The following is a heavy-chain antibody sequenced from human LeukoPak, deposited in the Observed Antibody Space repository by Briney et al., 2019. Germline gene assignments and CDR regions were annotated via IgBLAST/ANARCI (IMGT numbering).Heavy chain of an antibody. CDR3: ARLTSSWYQDWYFDL. CDR2: FYTSGST. D-gene: IGHD6-13*01. J-gene: IGHJ2*01. V-gene: IGHV4-59*10. Sequence: KTSETLSLTCAVYGGSFSGYYWSWIRQPPGKGLEWIGRFYTSGSTNYNPSLKSRVTMSLDTSKNQFSLKLSSVTAADTAFYYCARLTSSWYQDWYFDLWGRGTLVTVSS. CDR1: GGSFSGYY.